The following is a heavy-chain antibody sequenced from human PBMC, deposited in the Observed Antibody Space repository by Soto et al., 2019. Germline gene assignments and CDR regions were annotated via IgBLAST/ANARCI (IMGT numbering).Heavy chain of an antibody. V-gene: IGHV1-18*01. J-gene: IGHJ6*02. CDR2: ISAYHGNT. CDR3: ARMWVHDILTGYYIIGMDV. Sequence: QVQLVQSGAEVKKPGASVKVSCKASGYTFTSYGISWVRQAPGQGLEWMGWISAYHGNTNYAQKLQGRGTMTTDTSTSTAYMELRSLRSDDTAVYYCARMWVHDILTGYYIIGMDVWGQGTTVTVSS. D-gene: IGHD3-9*01. CDR1: GYTFTSYG.